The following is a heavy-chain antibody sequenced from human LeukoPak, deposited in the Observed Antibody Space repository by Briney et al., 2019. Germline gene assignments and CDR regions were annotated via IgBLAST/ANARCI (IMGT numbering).Heavy chain of an antibody. CDR3: ARSAIFGIGYYYMDV. D-gene: IGHD3-3*01. Sequence: SETLSLTCTVSGGSISSYYWSWIRQPAGKGLEWIGRIYTSGSTNYNPSLKSRVTMSVDTSKNQFSLKLSSVTAADTAAYYCARSAIFGIGYYYMDVWGKGTTVTVSS. J-gene: IGHJ6*03. CDR2: IYTSGST. CDR1: GGSISSYY. V-gene: IGHV4-4*07.